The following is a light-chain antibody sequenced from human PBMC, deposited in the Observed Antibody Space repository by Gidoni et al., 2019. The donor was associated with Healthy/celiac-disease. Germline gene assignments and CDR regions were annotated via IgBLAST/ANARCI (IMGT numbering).Light chain of an antibody. CDR3: QQYGSSSMYT. Sequence: EIVLTQSPGTLSLSPGERATLSCRASQSVSSSYLAWYQQKPGQAPRLLIYDASSRATGIPDRFSGSGSGTDFTLTISRLEPEDFAVYYCQQYGSSSMYTFGRGTKLEIK. J-gene: IGKJ2*01. CDR2: DAS. V-gene: IGKV3-20*01. CDR1: QSVSSSY.